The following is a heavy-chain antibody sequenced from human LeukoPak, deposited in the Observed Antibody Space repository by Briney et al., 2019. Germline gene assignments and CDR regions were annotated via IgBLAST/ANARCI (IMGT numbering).Heavy chain of an antibody. D-gene: IGHD2-15*01. CDR3: ARGPPGGQFDP. V-gene: IGHV4-59*01. CDR2: IYYSEST. Sequence: PSETLSLTCTVSGGSISSYYWSWIRQPPGKGLEWIGYIYYSESTNYNPSLKSRVTISVDTSKNQFSLKLSSVTAADTAVYYCARGPPGGQFDPWGPGTLVSVSS. J-gene: IGHJ5*02. CDR1: GGSISSYY.